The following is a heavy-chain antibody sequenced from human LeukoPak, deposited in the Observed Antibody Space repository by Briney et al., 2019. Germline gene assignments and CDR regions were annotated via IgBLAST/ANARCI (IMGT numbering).Heavy chain of an antibody. Sequence: SETLSLTCTVSGGSISTYYWSWTRQSPGKGLEWIGSVYYSGSTNYSPSLKSRVRISVDTSKNQFSLKLSSVTAADTAVYYCARVMTTVTTQYMDVWGKGTTVTVSS. CDR2: VYYSGST. CDR3: ARVMTTVTTQYMDV. CDR1: GGSISTYY. V-gene: IGHV4-59*12. J-gene: IGHJ6*03. D-gene: IGHD4-17*01.